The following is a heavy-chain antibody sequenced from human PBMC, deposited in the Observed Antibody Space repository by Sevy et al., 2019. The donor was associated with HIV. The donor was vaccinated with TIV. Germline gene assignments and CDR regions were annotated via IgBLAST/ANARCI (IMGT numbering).Heavy chain of an antibody. D-gene: IGHD3-22*01. CDR1: GFTFTNAW. Sequence: GGSLRLSCAASGFTFTNAWMNWVRQAPGMRLEWVGRIKGKTNGGTTDYAAPVKGRFIISRDDSKNTLYLQMTSLKIEDTAVYYCTTERNYFDRSTGHPEIVPIAYWGHGKLVTVSS. J-gene: IGHJ4*01. V-gene: IGHV3-15*07. CDR3: TTERNYFDRSTGHPEIVPIAY. CDR2: IKGKTNGGTT.